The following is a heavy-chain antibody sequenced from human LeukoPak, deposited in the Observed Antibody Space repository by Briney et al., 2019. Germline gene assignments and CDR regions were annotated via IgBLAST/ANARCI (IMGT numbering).Heavy chain of an antibody. V-gene: IGHV4-61*02. CDR2: IYTSGST. D-gene: IGHD3-3*01. Sequence: SETLSLTCTVSGGSISRGSYYWSWIRQPAGKGLEWIGRIYTSGSTNYNPSLKSRVTISVDTSKNQFSLKLSSVTAADTAVYYCARAYYDFWSGEVPGWFDPWGQGTLVTVSS. CDR1: GGSISRGSYY. CDR3: ARAYYDFWSGEVPGWFDP. J-gene: IGHJ5*02.